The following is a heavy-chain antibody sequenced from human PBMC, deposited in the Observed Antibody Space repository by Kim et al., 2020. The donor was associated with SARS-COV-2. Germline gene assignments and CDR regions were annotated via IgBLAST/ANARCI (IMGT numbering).Heavy chain of an antibody. D-gene: IGHD3-9*01. CDR2: IYYSGST. CDR1: GGSISSYY. V-gene: IGHV4-59*08. CDR3: ARLGGYDILSYYFDY. Sequence: SETLSLTCTVSGGSISSYYWSWIRQPPGKGLEWIGYIYYSGSTNYNPSLKSRVTISVDTSKNQVSLKLSSVTAADTTVYYCARLGGYDILSYYFDYWGQGTLPTVSS. J-gene: IGHJ4*02.